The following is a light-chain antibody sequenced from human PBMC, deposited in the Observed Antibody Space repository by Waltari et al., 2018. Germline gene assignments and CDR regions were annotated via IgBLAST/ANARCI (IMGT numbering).Light chain of an antibody. J-gene: IGLJ3*02. V-gene: IGLV4-69*02. Sequence: DTGPRNLLKVNSDASHNRGDGIPGRFSGSSSGAERYLTISSLQSEDEADYYCQTGGHGTWVFGGGTKLTVL. CDR3: QTGGHGTWV. CDR2: VNSDASH.